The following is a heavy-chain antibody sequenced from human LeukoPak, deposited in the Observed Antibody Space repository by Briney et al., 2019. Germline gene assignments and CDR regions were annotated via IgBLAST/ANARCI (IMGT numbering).Heavy chain of an antibody. CDR1: GFTFSSYA. CDR3: AKGTPGIAAAGTLDY. J-gene: IGHJ4*02. D-gene: IGHD6-13*01. V-gene: IGHV3-23*01. CDR2: ISGSGGST. Sequence: GGSLRLTCAASGFTFSSYAMSWVSQAPGKGLEWVSAISGSGGSTYYADSVKGRFTISRDNSKNTLYLQMNSLRAEDTAVYYCAKGTPGIAAAGTLDYWGQGTLVTVSS.